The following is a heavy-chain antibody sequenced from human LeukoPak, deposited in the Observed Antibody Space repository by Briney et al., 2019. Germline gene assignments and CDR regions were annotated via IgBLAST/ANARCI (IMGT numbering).Heavy chain of an antibody. CDR2: ISAYNGNT. Sequence: ASVKVSCKASGYTFTSYGISWVRQAPGQGLEWMGWISAYNGNTNYAQKLQGRDTMTTDTSTSTAYMELWSLRSDDTAVYYCARDRDTMVRGVPDYWGQGTPVTVSS. D-gene: IGHD3-10*01. CDR1: GYTFTSYG. J-gene: IGHJ4*02. CDR3: ARDRDTMVRGVPDY. V-gene: IGHV1-18*01.